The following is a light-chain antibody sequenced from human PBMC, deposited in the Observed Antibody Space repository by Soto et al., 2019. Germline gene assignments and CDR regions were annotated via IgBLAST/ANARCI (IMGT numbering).Light chain of an antibody. J-gene: IGKJ1*01. CDR2: GAS. CDR3: QQYDIWPPT. Sequence: EIVITQSPAILSVSPGERATLSCRASQSVSTNLAWFQQKPGQTPRLLFNGASTRATGIPARFTGSGSGTEFILTFSSLQSEDFAVYYCQQYDIWPPTFGQGTKVDIK. CDR1: QSVSTN. V-gene: IGKV3-15*01.